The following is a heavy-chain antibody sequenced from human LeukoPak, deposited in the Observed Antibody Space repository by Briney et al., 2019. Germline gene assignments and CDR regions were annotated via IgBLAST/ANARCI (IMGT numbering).Heavy chain of an antibody. Sequence: GGSLRLSCAASGFTFSSYGMHWVRQAPGKGLEWVAFIRLDGSNKYYADSVRGRFTISRDNSKNTLYLQMNSLRAEDTALYYCAKPHFDYGGQGTLVTVSS. CDR1: GFTFSSYG. CDR3: AKPHFDY. V-gene: IGHV3-30*02. J-gene: IGHJ4*02. CDR2: IRLDGSNK.